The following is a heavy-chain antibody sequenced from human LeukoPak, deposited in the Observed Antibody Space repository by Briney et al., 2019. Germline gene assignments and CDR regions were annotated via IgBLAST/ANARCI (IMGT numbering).Heavy chain of an antibody. CDR2: IYYSGST. J-gene: IGHJ4*02. D-gene: IGHD5-24*01. CDR1: GGSISSSSYY. V-gene: IGHV4-39*01. Sequence: SETLSLTCTVSGGSISSSSYYWGWIRQPPGKGLEWIGSIYYSGSTYYSPSLKSRVTISVDTSKNQFSLKLSSVTAADTAVYYCARHQRWLHFHDYWGQGTLVTVSS. CDR3: ARHQRWLHFHDY.